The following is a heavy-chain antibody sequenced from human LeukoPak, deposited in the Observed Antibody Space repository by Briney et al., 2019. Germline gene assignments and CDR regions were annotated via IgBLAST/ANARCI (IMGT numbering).Heavy chain of an antibody. Sequence: GGSLRLSCAASGFTFSSYAMSWVRQAPGKGLEWVSAISGSGGSTYYADSVKGRFTISRDNSKNTLYLQMNSLRDEDTAVYYCARGLITTMIVVVPRKYFFDYWGQGTLVTVSS. CDR3: ARGLITTMIVVVPRKYFFDY. CDR1: GFTFSSYA. V-gene: IGHV3-23*01. J-gene: IGHJ4*02. CDR2: ISGSGGST. D-gene: IGHD3-22*01.